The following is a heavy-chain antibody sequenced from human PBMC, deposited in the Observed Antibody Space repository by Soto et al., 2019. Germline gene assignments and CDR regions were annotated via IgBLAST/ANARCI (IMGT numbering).Heavy chain of an antibody. V-gene: IGHV4-4*09. CDR2: IYFSGST. CDR1: GGSMNGYY. D-gene: IGHD6-13*01. Sequence: QVPLQESGPGLVKPSETLSLTCSVSGGSMNGYYWSWIRQTPGQGLEWLGFIYFSGSTRYNPSLMSRLTISLDKSKRQFSMSLSSVTAADTAVYYCARSVATPGTNIDFWGQGTLVTVSS. CDR3: ARSVATPGTNIDF. J-gene: IGHJ4*02.